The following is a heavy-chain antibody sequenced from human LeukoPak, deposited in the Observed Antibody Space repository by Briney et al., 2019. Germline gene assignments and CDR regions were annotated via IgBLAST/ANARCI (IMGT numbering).Heavy chain of an antibody. Sequence: SETLSLTCAVSGGSISSGGYSWSWIRQPPGKGLEWIGYIYHSGSTYYNPSLKGRVTISVDRSKNQFSLKLSSVTAADTAVYYCARGYSSSRGSWFDPWGQGTLVTVSS. J-gene: IGHJ5*02. CDR3: ARGYSSSRGSWFDP. CDR1: GGSISSGGYS. V-gene: IGHV4-30-2*01. D-gene: IGHD6-13*01. CDR2: IYHSGST.